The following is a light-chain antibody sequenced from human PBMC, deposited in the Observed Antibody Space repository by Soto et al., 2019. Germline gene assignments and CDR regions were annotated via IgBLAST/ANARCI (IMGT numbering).Light chain of an antibody. V-gene: IGLV2-14*03. CDR3: SSYASNGDVL. Sequence: QSFLTQPASVSGSPGQSITISCTGTSSDVGTYEYVSWYQHHPGKAPKLMIYDVSNRPSGVSDRFSGSKSGNTASLTISGLQAEDEADYYCSSYASNGDVLFGGGTKLTVL. CDR1: SSDVGTYEY. J-gene: IGLJ2*01. CDR2: DVS.